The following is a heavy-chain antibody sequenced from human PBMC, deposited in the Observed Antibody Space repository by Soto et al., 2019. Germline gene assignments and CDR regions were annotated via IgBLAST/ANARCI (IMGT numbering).Heavy chain of an antibody. D-gene: IGHD2-2*01. V-gene: IGHV1-69*05. CDR3: ARGIATGQLDY. J-gene: IGHJ4*02. CDR2: IIPIFGTA. CDR1: GGTFSSYA. Sequence: SVKGSCKASGGTFSSYAITWVRQAPGQGLEWMGGIIPIFGTANYAQKFQDRVVITRDTSASTAYMDLSSLRSEDTAVYYCARGIATGQLDYWRQGTLVTVSS.